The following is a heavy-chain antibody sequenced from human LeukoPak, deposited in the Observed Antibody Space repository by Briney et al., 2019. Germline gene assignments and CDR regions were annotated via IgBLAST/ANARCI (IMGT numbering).Heavy chain of an antibody. CDR2: ISYDGSNK. CDR3: ARDDHQGKWAVAGKGGNAFDI. J-gene: IGHJ3*02. D-gene: IGHD6-19*01. Sequence: GGSLRLSCAASGFTFSSYAMHWVRQAPGKGLEWVAVISYDGSNKYYADSVKGRFTISRDNSKNTPYLQMNSLRAEDTAVYYCARDDHQGKWAVAGKGGNAFDIWGQGTMVTVSS. CDR1: GFTFSSYA. V-gene: IGHV3-30-3*01.